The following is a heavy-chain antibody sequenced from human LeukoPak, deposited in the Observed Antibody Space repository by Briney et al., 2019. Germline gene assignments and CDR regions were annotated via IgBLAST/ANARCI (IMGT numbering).Heavy chain of an antibody. Sequence: HPGGSLRLSCAASGFTFSSNYMSWVRQAPGKGLEWGSGIYSGGSTYYTDAVKGGLTISRENSNNTLYLQMNSLRAEDTAVYYCARGGGAYCGSDCYRNFDYWGQGTLVTVSS. CDR3: ARGGGAYCGSDCYRNFDY. CDR1: GFTFSSNY. CDR2: IYSGGST. J-gene: IGHJ4*02. V-gene: IGHV3-53*01. D-gene: IGHD2-21*02.